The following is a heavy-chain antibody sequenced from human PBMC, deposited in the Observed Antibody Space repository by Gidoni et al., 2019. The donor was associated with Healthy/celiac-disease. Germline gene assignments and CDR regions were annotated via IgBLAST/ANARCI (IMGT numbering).Heavy chain of an antibody. Sequence: QVQLQESGPGLVKPSETLSLTCPVSGVSLSSYYWSWIRQPPGKGLEWIGRIHTSGSTNYNPALKSRVTMSVDTSKNQFSLKLSSVTAEDTAVYYCASSQNNNVEVFDYWGQGTLVTVSS. V-gene: IGHV4-4*07. CDR1: GVSLSSYY. D-gene: IGHD1-1*01. CDR3: ASSQNNNVEVFDY. J-gene: IGHJ4*02. CDR2: IHTSGST.